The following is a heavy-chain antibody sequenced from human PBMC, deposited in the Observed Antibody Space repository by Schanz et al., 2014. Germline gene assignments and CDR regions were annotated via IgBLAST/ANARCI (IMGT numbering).Heavy chain of an antibody. CDR1: GFTFSDHY. D-gene: IGHD1-1*01. CDR3: VRDAYLQIRGTVFDS. V-gene: IGHV3-11*01. CDR2: ISNTGTFI. J-gene: IGHJ4*02. Sequence: PGGSLRLSCAASGFTFSDHYMAWIRQAPGKGLEWVSIISNTGTFIYYADSVRGRFVISRDNAKSSLFLQMKGLRAEDTAVYYCVRDAYLQIRGTVFDSWGPGTLVTVSS.